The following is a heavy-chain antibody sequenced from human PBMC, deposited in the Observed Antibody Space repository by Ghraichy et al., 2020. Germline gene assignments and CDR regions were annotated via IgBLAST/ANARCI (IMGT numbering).Heavy chain of an antibody. V-gene: IGHV3-23*01. CDR3: AKDLRPYGSGSPYFQH. CDR1: GFTFSNYV. D-gene: IGHD3-10*01. J-gene: IGHJ1*01. Sequence: GGSLRLSCAASGFTFSNYVMTWVRQAPGKGLEWVSDISGSGGGTYYADSVKGRFTISRDTSKNTVYLQMNSLRAEDTAVYYCAKDLRPYGSGSPYFQHWGQGTLVTVST. CDR2: ISGSGGGT.